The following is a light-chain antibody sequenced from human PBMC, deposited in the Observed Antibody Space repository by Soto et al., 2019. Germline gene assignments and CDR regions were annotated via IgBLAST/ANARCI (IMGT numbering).Light chain of an antibody. CDR2: DVS. V-gene: IGKV3-15*01. J-gene: IGKJ5*01. Sequence: EIVMTQSPGTLSVSPGERATLSCRAGQGVTTNFAWYQQKSGQSPRLLIYDVSIRATGVPARFSGTGSETDFTLTISGLQSEDSAVYFCQQYNNWSFSFGGGTRLEIK. CDR3: QQYNNWSFS. CDR1: QGVTTN.